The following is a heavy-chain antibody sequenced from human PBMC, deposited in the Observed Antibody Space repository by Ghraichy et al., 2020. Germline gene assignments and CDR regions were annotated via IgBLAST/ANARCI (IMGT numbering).Heavy chain of an antibody. Sequence: GGSLRLSCAGSGFTFSNYAMTWVRQAPGKGLEWVSAISGSGFSTYYADSVKGRFTISRDNSKNTLYLQMNTLRTEDTAVYYCAKSREVDSYYFDYWGQGTLVTVSS. CDR1: GFTFSNYA. J-gene: IGHJ4*02. D-gene: IGHD3/OR15-3a*01. V-gene: IGHV3-23*01. CDR2: ISGSGFST. CDR3: AKSREVDSYYFDY.